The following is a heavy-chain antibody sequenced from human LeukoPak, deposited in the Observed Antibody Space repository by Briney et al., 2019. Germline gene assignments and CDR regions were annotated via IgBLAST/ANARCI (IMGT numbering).Heavy chain of an antibody. J-gene: IGHJ4*02. Sequence: GGSLRLSCAASGFTFSDYYMSWIRQAPGKGLEWVSYISSSSSYTNYADSVKGRFTISRDNAKNSLYLQMNSLRAEDTAVYYCARGTLYYPMITFGGPFDYWGQGTLVTVSS. CDR3: ARGTLYYPMITFGGPFDY. D-gene: IGHD3-16*01. CDR2: ISSSSSYT. CDR1: GFTFSDYY. V-gene: IGHV3-11*05.